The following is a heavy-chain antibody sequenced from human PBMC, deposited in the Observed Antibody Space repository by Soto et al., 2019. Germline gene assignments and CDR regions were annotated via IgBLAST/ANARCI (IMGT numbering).Heavy chain of an antibody. V-gene: IGHV4-34*01. CDR3: ARGTKQGFGI. CDR2: INHSGST. Sequence: TSETLSLTCAVYGGSFSGYYWSWIRQPPGKGLEWIGEINHSGSTNYNPSLKSRVTISVDTSKNQFSLKLSSVTAADTAVYYCARGTKQGFGIWGQGTMVTVSS. D-gene: IGHD2-8*01. J-gene: IGHJ3*02. CDR1: GGSFSGYY.